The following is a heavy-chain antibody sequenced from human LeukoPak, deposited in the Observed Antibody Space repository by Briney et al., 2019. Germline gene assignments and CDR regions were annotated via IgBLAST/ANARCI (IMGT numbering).Heavy chain of an antibody. CDR2: ISWNSGSI. CDR1: GFTFDDYA. CDR3: AKVRCSGGSCNLFDY. J-gene: IGHJ4*02. D-gene: IGHD2-15*01. V-gene: IGHV3-9*01. Sequence: PGGSLRLSCAASGFTFDDYAMHWVRQAPGKGLEWVSGISWNSGSIGYADSVKGRFTISRDNAKNSLYLQMNSLRAEDTALYCCAKVRCSGGSCNLFDYWGQGTLVTVSS.